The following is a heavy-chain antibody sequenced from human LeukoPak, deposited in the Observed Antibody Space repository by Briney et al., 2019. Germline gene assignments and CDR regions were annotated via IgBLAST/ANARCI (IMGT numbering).Heavy chain of an antibody. J-gene: IGHJ4*02. Sequence: PSETLSLTCSVSGGAINSGANYWNWIRQPPGKGLEWIGSVDHSGSTYYKSSLNSRVTISVDASKIQFSLKLSSVTAADTAVYYCARQKGHSSPRRGYFDYWGQGTLVTVSS. D-gene: IGHD6-13*01. CDR1: GGAINSGANY. CDR3: ARQKGHSSPRRGYFDY. CDR2: VDHSGST. V-gene: IGHV4-30-2*03.